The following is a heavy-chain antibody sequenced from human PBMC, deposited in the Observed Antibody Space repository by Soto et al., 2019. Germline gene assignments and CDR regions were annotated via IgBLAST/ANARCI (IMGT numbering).Heavy chain of an antibody. J-gene: IGHJ6*02. CDR1: GGTFSTFP. V-gene: IGHV1-69*13. D-gene: IGHD5-12*01. CDR3: ARGGAEMATIRDYYYYGMDV. CDR2: ILPVSGTT. Sequence: SVKVSCKSSGGTFSTFPINWVRQAPGQGLEWMGAILPVSGTTNYAQKFQGRVTISADESTTTAYMELSSLRSEDTAVYYCARGGAEMATIRDYYYYGMDVWGQGTTVTVSS.